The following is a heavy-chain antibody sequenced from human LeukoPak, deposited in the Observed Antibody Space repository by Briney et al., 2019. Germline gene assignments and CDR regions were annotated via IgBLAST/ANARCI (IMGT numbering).Heavy chain of an antibody. Sequence: PGGSLILSCAASGFTFSSYSVNWVRQAPGKGLEWVSSISSSGTYIYYADSVKGRFTISRDNAKNSLFLQMNSLRAEDTAVYYCAKTVQEVYYFDYWGQGTLVTVSS. D-gene: IGHD4-17*01. J-gene: IGHJ4*02. CDR1: GFTFSSYS. CDR2: ISSSGTYI. CDR3: AKTVQEVYYFDY. V-gene: IGHV3-21*01.